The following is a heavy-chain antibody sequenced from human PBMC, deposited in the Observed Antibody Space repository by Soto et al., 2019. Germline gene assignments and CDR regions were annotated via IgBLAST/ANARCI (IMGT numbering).Heavy chain of an antibody. CDR1: GYTFSSYG. CDR2: SIVYDGNT. V-gene: IGHV1-18*01. D-gene: IGHD6-13*01. Sequence: QVQLVQSGAEVKKPGASVKVSCKASGYTFSSYGIRWVRQAPGQGLEWMGWSIVYDGNTNYAQKFQGRVTMTTDTSTITAYLELRSLRYDDTAVYYCARDFGSTWYDNWGQGTLVIVSS. J-gene: IGHJ5*02. CDR3: ARDFGSTWYDN.